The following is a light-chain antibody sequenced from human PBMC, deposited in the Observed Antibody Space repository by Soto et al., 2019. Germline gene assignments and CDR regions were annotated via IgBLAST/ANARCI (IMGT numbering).Light chain of an antibody. CDR3: QQYNDWPLT. V-gene: IGKV3-15*01. Sequence: EKVMTQSPAALSVSPGERATLSCRASQSVNSNLAWYQQKAGQAPRLLLYGASTRATGIPARFSGSASGTEFTLTISSLLSEDSAVYYCQQYNDWPLTFGGGTKVEIK. CDR2: GAS. J-gene: IGKJ4*01. CDR1: QSVNSN.